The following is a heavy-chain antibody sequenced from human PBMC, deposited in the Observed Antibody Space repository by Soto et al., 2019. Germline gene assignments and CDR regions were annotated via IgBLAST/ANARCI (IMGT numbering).Heavy chain of an antibody. Sequence: QVQLQESGPGLVKPSGTLSLTCVVSGGPMSSSKWWSWVRQPPGKGLEWIGEMYESGSTNFNPSLKSRATISLDKSKNQFSLKLNSVTAADTALYYCASRDSATSAADGMDLWGQGTTVTVSS. CDR3: ASRDSATSAADGMDL. V-gene: IGHV4-4*02. CDR2: MYESGST. J-gene: IGHJ6*02. D-gene: IGHD3-22*01. CDR1: GGPMSSSKW.